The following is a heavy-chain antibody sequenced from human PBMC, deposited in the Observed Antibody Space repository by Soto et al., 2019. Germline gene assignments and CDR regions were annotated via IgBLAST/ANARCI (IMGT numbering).Heavy chain of an antibody. CDR3: AIANRGVVVAAGYYYGMDV. J-gene: IGHJ6*02. V-gene: IGHV1-69*10. Sequence: ASVKVSCKASGGTFSSYAISWVRQAPGQGLEWMGGIIPILGIANYAQKFQGRVTITADKSTSTAYMELSSLRSEDTAVYYCAIANRGVVVAAGYYYGMDVWGQGTTVTVSS. CDR2: IIPILGIA. D-gene: IGHD2-15*01. CDR1: GGTFSSYA.